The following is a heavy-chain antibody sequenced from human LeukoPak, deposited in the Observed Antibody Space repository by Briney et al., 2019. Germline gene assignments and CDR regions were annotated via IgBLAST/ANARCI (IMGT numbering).Heavy chain of an antibody. V-gene: IGHV1-58*02. Sequence: SVKVSCKASGFTFTSSAMQWVRQARGQRLEWIGWIVVGSGNTNYAQKFQERVTITRDMSTSTAYMELSSLRSEDTAVYYCAAEVPAYYDSSGLGYWGQGTLVTVSS. D-gene: IGHD3-22*01. CDR2: IVVGSGNT. CDR3: AAEVPAYYDSSGLGY. CDR1: GFTFTSSA. J-gene: IGHJ4*02.